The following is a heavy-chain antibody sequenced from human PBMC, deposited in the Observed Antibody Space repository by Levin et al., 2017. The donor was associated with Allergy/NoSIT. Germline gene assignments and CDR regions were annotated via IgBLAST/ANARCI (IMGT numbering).Heavy chain of an antibody. V-gene: IGHV3-30-3*01. J-gene: IGHJ5*02. Sequence: GGSLRLSCAASGFTFSSYAMHWVRQAPGKGLEWVAVISYDGSNKYYADSVKGRFTISRDNSKNTLYLQMNSLRAEDTAVYYCARDQGFLQRGSTLWGRVAGGGNWFDPWGQGTLVTVSS. CDR1: GFTFSSYA. D-gene: IGHD6-19*01. CDR3: ARDQGFLQRGSTLWGRVAGGGNWFDP. CDR2: ISYDGSNK.